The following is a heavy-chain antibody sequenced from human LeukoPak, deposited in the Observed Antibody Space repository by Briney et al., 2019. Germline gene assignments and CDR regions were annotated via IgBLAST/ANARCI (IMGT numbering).Heavy chain of an antibody. CDR1: GVSISRGGYS. CDR2: IYYSGST. J-gene: IGHJ4*02. Sequence: PSETLSLTCAVSGVSISRGGYSWSWIRQPPGKGLEWIGYIYYSGSTNCNPSLKSRVTISVDTSKNQFSLKLSSVTAADTAVYYCACGSGLIDYWGQGTLVTVSS. D-gene: IGHD3-10*01. CDR3: ACGSGLIDY. V-gene: IGHV4-61*08.